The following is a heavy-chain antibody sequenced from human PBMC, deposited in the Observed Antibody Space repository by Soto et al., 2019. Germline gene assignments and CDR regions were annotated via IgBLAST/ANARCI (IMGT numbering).Heavy chain of an antibody. CDR2: ISSSSGTI. D-gene: IGHD3-22*01. CDR1: GFSIRSYS. Sequence: TGGSLRLSCVASGFSIRSYSMNLVRQAPGKGLEWISYISSSSGTINYADSVKGRFTISRDTAKNSLSLQMVSLRDEDTAVYYCAGGYYYDNSGYRAWGQGTLVTVSS. J-gene: IGHJ4*02. V-gene: IGHV3-48*02. CDR3: AGGYYYDNSGYRA.